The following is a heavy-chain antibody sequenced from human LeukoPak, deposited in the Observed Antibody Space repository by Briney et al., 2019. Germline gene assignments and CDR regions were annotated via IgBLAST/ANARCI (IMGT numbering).Heavy chain of an antibody. CDR1: GGSISSYY. D-gene: IGHD2-15*01. J-gene: IGHJ3*02. Sequence: SETLSLTCTVSGGSISSYYWSWIRQPPGKGLEWIGYIYYSGSTSYNPSLKSRVTISVDTSKKQFSLKLSSVTAADTAFYYCARYIVSYPHDAFVIWGGGAMVAVVS. V-gene: IGHV4-59*01. CDR3: ARYIVSYPHDAFVI. CDR2: IYYSGST.